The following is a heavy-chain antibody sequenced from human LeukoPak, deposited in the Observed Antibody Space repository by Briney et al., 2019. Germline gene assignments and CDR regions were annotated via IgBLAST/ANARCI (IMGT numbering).Heavy chain of an antibody. J-gene: IGHJ4*02. CDR1: GFTFSTYA. D-gene: IGHD3-16*01. V-gene: IGHV3-11*06. Sequence: GGSLRLSCATSGFTFSTYAMSWVRQAPGKGLEWVSYISSSSSYTNYADSVKGRFTISRDNAQNSLYLQMNGLRVEDTAVYYCTRRLDDWGQGTLVTVSS. CDR3: TRRLDD. CDR2: ISSSSSYT.